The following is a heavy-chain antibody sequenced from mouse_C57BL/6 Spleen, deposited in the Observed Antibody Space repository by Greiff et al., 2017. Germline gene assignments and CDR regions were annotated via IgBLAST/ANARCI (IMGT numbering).Heavy chain of an antibody. CDR3: ASGAYGSSYGY. J-gene: IGHJ2*01. V-gene: IGHV1-82*01. Sequence: QVQLQQSGPELVKPGASVKISCKASGYAFSSSWMNWVKQRPGKGLEWIGRIYPGDGDTNYNGKFKGKATLTADKSSSTAYMQLSSLTSEDSAVYFCASGAYGSSYGYWGQGTTLTVSS. CDR1: GYAFSSSW. CDR2: IYPGDGDT. D-gene: IGHD1-1*01.